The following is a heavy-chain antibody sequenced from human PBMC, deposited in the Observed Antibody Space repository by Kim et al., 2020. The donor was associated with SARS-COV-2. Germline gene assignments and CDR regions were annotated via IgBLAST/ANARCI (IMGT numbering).Heavy chain of an antibody. J-gene: IGHJ4*02. CDR3: ASGDDYVWGSYRFYY. V-gene: IGHV1-69*13. D-gene: IGHD3-16*02. Sequence: SVKVSCKASGGTFSSYAISWVRQAPGQGLEWMGGIIPIFGTANYAQKFQGRVTITADESTSTAYMELSSLRSEDTAVYYCASGDDYVWGSYRFYYWGQGTLVTVSS. CDR1: GGTFSSYA. CDR2: IIPIFGTA.